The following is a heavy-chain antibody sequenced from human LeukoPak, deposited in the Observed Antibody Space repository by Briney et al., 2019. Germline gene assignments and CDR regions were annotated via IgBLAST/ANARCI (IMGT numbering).Heavy chain of an antibody. V-gene: IGHV3-23*01. CDR1: GFTFNTYS. CDR2: ISDSRGGT. Sequence: PGGSLRLSCAASGFTFNTYSMNWARQAPGKGLEWVSTISDSRGGTYYADSVKGRFTISRDNSKNTLYLQMNSLRADDTAVYYCDGADFWGQGTLVTVSS. CDR3: DGADF. J-gene: IGHJ4*02.